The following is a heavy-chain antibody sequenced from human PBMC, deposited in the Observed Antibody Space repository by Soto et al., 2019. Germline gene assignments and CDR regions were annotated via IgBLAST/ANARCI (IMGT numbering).Heavy chain of an antibody. CDR3: ARDKPGFDAFDI. Sequence: SLRLSGAASGFTFSSYSMNWVRQAPGKGLEWVSSISSSSSYIYYADSVKGRFTISRDNAKNSLYLQMNSLRAEDTAVYYCARDKPGFDAFDIWGQGTMVTVSS. V-gene: IGHV3-21*01. CDR2: ISSSSSYI. CDR1: GFTFSSYS. J-gene: IGHJ3*02.